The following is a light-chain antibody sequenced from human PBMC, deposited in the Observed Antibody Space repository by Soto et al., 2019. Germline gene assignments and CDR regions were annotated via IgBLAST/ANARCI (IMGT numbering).Light chain of an antibody. CDR1: QSIGTN. Sequence: ETVMTQSPVTLSVSPEERATLSCRASQSIGTNLALYQERPGQAPRLLMYGACTRATGVPARFTGSGSGTEFTLTISSLQSEDSAVSFCQQYRDWPPYTFGQGTQLEIK. CDR2: GAC. CDR3: QQYRDWPPYT. J-gene: IGKJ2*01. V-gene: IGKV3-15*01.